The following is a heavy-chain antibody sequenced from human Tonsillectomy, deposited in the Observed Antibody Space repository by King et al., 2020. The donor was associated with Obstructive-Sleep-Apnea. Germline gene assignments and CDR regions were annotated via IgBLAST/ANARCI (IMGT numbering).Heavy chain of an antibody. CDR1: GFTFSSYA. CDR3: ARDQGSGYGNYDVLTGLTAY. D-gene: IGHD3-9*01. CDR2: LSHDGRQE. Sequence: VQLVESGGGVVQPGRSLRLSCAASGFTFSSYALHWVRQAPGKGLEWVAALSHDGRQELYSDSVKGRFTISRDNFKNTLYLQMNSLRADDTSMYYCARDQGSGYGNYDVLTGLTAYWGQGTLVTVSS. V-gene: IGHV3-30*04. J-gene: IGHJ4*02.